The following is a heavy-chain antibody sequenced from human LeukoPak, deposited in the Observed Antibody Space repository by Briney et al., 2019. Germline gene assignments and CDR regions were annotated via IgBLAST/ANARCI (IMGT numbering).Heavy chain of an antibody. CDR1: GYTFTSYG. Sequence: ASVKVSCKASGYTFTSYGISWVRQAPGQGLEWMGWISAYNGNTNYAQKLQGRVTMTTDTSTSTAYMELRSLRSDDTAVYYCARDGQYCDILTGHDYWGQGTLVTVSS. CDR3: ARDGQYCDILTGHDY. D-gene: IGHD3-9*01. V-gene: IGHV1-18*01. J-gene: IGHJ4*02. CDR2: ISAYNGNT.